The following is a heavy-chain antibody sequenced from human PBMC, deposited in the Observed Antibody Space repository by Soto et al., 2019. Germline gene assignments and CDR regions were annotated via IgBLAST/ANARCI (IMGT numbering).Heavy chain of an antibody. V-gene: IGHV3-33*01. J-gene: IGHJ6*02. CDR2: IWYDGSNK. Sequence: QLQLVESGGGVVQPGRSLRLSCAASGFTFSSYGMHWVRQAPGKGLEWVAVIWYDGSNKYYADSVKGRFIISRDNSKNPLYLQMNGLRAEDTAVYYCARELGYCSSTSCYKGYYGMDVWGPGTTVTVS. CDR1: GFTFSSYG. CDR3: ARELGYCSSTSCYKGYYGMDV. D-gene: IGHD2-2*02.